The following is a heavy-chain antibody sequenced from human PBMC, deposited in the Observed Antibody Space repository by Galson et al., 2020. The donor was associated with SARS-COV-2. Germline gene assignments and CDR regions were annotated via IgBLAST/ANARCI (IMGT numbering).Heavy chain of an antibody. J-gene: IGHJ4*02. CDR3: ASGKRYYYFDY. V-gene: IGHV4-59*08. D-gene: IGHD1-1*01. CDR2: FYYSGST. Sequence: SETLSLTCTVSGGSINSYYWSWIRQPPGKELEWIGCFYYSGSTNYNPSLKSRVTILVDMSKNQFSLRLTSVTAADTAIYYCASGKRYYYFDYWGQGTLVTVSS. CDR1: GGSINSYY.